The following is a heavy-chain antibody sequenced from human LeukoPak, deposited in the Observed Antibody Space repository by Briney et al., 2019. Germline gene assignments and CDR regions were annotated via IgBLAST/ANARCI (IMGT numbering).Heavy chain of an antibody. CDR3: ARADVENDAFDI. Sequence: SETLSLTCTVSGGSISSGSYYWSWIRQPAGKGLEWIGHIYTSGSTKYNPSLKSRVTISVDTSKNQSSLKLSSVTAADTAVYYCARADVENDAFDIWGQGTMVTVSS. J-gene: IGHJ3*02. CDR2: IYTSGST. D-gene: IGHD1-1*01. V-gene: IGHV4-61*09. CDR1: GGSISSGSYY.